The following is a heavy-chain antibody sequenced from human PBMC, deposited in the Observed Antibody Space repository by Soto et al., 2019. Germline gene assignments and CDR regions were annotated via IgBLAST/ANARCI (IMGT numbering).Heavy chain of an antibody. Sequence: SETLSLTCAVYGGSFSGYYWSWIRQPPGKGLEWIGEINHSGSTNYNPSLKSRVTISVDTSKNQFSRKLSSVTAADTAVYYCARDRGYSYGRDAFDIWGQGTMVTVSS. J-gene: IGHJ3*02. V-gene: IGHV4-34*01. CDR3: ARDRGYSYGRDAFDI. CDR2: INHSGST. D-gene: IGHD5-18*01. CDR1: GGSFSGYY.